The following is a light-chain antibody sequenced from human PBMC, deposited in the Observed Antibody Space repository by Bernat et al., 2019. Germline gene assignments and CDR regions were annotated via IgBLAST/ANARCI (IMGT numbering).Light chain of an antibody. Sequence: QSALTQPASVSGSPGQSITISCTGTSSDVGGYNYVSWYQQHPGKAPKLVIYEVSQRPSGVPDRFSGSKSGNTASLTVSGLQAEDEAEYYCGSYAGSNNLVFGGGTKLTVL. V-gene: IGLV2-8*01. CDR3: GSYAGSNNLV. J-gene: IGLJ3*02. CDR1: SSDVGGYNY. CDR2: EVS.